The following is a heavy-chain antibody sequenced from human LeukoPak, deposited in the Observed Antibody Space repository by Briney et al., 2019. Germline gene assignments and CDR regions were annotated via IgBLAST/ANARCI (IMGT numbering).Heavy chain of an antibody. J-gene: IGHJ4*02. CDR1: GGSFSGYY. CDR3: AREGEYSYGQPVDY. D-gene: IGHD5-18*01. Sequence: SETLSLTCAVYGGSFSGYYWSWIRQPPGKGLEWIGETNHSGSTNYNPSLKSRVTISVDTSKNQFSLKLSSVTAADTAVYYCAREGEYSYGQPVDYWGQGTLVTVSS. V-gene: IGHV4-34*01. CDR2: TNHSGST.